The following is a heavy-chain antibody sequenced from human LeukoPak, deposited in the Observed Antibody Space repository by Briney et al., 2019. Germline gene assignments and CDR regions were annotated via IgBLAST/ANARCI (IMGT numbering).Heavy chain of an antibody. V-gene: IGHV4-4*07. Sequence: PSETLSLTRTVSGGAISSYYWSWIRQPAGKGLEWIGRISTSGSTNYNPSLKSRVTMSLDTSKNQSSLKLTSVTAADTAVYYCARASYYYGSGSCYNPWFDPWGQGTLVTVSS. D-gene: IGHD3-10*01. CDR1: GGAISSYY. CDR3: ARASYYYGSGSCYNPWFDP. CDR2: ISTSGST. J-gene: IGHJ5*02.